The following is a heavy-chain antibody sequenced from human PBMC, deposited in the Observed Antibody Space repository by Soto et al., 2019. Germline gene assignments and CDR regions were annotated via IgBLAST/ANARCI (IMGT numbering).Heavy chain of an antibody. CDR2: IDPSDSYT. CDR3: ARQTAYYDFWSGYPPNYYYYGMDV. Sequence: GESLKISCKGSGYSFTSYWISWVRQMPGKGLEWMGRIDPSDSYTNYSPSFQGHVTISADKSISTAYLQWSSLKASDTAMYYCARQTAYYDFWSGYPPNYYYYGMDVSGQGTTVTVS. CDR1: GYSFTSYW. D-gene: IGHD3-3*01. J-gene: IGHJ6*02. V-gene: IGHV5-10-1*01.